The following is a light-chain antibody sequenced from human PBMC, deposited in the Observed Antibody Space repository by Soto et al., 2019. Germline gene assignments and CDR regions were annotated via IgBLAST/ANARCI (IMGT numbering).Light chain of an antibody. V-gene: IGKV1-6*01. CDR3: LQHFNFPWT. J-gene: IGKJ1*01. CDR2: AAS. CDR1: RDIGND. Sequence: AIQMTQSPSSLSASVGDRVTITCRASRDIGNDLGWYQQKPGKAPKHLIFAASNLQSGVPSRFSGRGSGTDFTLTISSLQADDFATYYCLQHFNFPWTFGQGTKVE.